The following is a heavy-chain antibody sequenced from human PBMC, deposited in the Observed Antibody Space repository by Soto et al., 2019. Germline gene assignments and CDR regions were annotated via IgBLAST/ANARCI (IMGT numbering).Heavy chain of an antibody. CDR3: ARAKDDSSGYYSLPFDY. J-gene: IGHJ4*02. CDR1: GGSISSYY. CDR2: IYYSGST. D-gene: IGHD3-22*01. V-gene: IGHV4-59*01. Sequence: SETLSLTCTVSGGSISSYYWSWIRQPPGKGLEWIGYIYYSGSTNYNPSLKSRVTISVDTSKNQFSLKLSSVTAADTAVYYCARAKDDSSGYYSLPFDYWGQGTLVTVSS.